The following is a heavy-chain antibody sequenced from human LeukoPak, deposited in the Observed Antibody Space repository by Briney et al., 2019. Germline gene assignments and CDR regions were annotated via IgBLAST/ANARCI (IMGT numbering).Heavy chain of an antibody. CDR1: GGSISSSYY. CDR2: IYISGST. CDR3: ASLYSGSY. Sequence: SETLSLTCTVSGGSISSSYYWSWMRQPAGKGLEWIGRIYISGSTNYNPSLESRVTISVDTSKNQFSLKLSSVTAADTAVYYRASLYSGSYWGQGTLVTVSS. D-gene: IGHD1-26*01. J-gene: IGHJ4*02. V-gene: IGHV4-61*02.